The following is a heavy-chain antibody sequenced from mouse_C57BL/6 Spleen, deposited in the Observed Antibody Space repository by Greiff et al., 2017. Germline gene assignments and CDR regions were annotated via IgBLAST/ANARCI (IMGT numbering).Heavy chain of an antibody. CDR2: ISNGGGST. V-gene: IGHV5-12*01. CDR3: VRQSDYVFDY. Sequence: VQLKESGGGLVQPGGSLKLSCAASGFTFSDYYMYWVRQTPEKRLEWVAYISNGGGSTYYPDTVKGRFTISRDNAKNTLYLQMSRLKSEDTAMYYCVRQSDYVFDYWGQGTTLTVSS. J-gene: IGHJ2*01. D-gene: IGHD2-13*01. CDR1: GFTFSDYY.